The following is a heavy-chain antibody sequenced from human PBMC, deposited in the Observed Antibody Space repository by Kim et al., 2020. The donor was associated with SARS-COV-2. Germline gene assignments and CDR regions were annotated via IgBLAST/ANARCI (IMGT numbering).Heavy chain of an antibody. J-gene: IGHJ4*03. Sequence: GGSLRLSCAASGFTFSSYAMHWVRQAPGKGLEYVSAISSNGGSTYYANSVKGRFTISRDNSKNTLYLQMGSLRAEDMAVYYCARGPRGGYCSSTSCYFD. CDR2: ISSNGGST. V-gene: IGHV3-64*01. D-gene: IGHD2-2*01. CDR1: GFTFSSYA. CDR3: ARGPRGGYCSSTSCYFD.